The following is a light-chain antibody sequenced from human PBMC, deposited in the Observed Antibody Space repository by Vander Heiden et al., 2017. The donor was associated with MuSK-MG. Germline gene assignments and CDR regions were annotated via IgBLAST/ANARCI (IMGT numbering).Light chain of an antibody. CDR2: RNN. J-gene: IGLJ2*01. V-gene: IGLV1-44*01. CDR1: SSNIGSNT. Sequence: QSVLTQPPSASGTPGQRVTISCSGSSSNIGSNTVNWYQQLPGTAPKLLMSRNNQRPSGVPDRFSGSKSGTSASLAISGLQSEDEADYYCAAWDDTLNGPVFGGGTKLTVL. CDR3: AAWDDTLNGPV.